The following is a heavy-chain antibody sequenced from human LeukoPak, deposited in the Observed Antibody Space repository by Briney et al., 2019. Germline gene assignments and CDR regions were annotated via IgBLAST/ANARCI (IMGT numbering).Heavy chain of an antibody. CDR3: ASYRYNWNDRSDYYFDY. J-gene: IGHJ4*02. CDR2: IYSGGST. Sequence: GGSLRLSCAASGLTVSSSYMSWVRQAPGKGLEWVSVIYSGGSTYYADSVKGRFTISRDNSKNTLYLQMNSLRAEDTAVYYCASYRYNWNDRSDYYFDYWGQGTLVTVSS. V-gene: IGHV3-66*01. CDR1: GLTVSSSY. D-gene: IGHD1-1*01.